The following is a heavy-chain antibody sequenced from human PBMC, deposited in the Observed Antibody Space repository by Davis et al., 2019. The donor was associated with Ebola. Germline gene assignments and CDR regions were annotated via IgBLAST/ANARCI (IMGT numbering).Heavy chain of an antibody. V-gene: IGHV4-59*12. Sequence: MPSETLSLTCTVSGGSISSYYWSWIRQPPGKGLEWIGYIYYSGSTNYNPSLKSRVTISVDTSKNQFSLKLSSVTAADTAVYYCARDVGMGVATAGGDYWGQGTLVTVSS. J-gene: IGHJ4*02. CDR2: IYYSGST. D-gene: IGHD5-12*01. CDR3: ARDVGMGVATAGGDY. CDR1: GGSISSYY.